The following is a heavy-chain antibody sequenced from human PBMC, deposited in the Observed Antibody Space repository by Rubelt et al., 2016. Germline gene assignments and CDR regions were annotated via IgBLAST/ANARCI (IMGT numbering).Heavy chain of an antibody. CDR2: MSYDGSKK. CDR1: GFTFSSSG. D-gene: IGHD4-11*01. V-gene: IGHV3-30*18. J-gene: IGHJ3*02. CDR3: AKDVGRHSNYLANDAFDI. Sequence: GGGMVQPGRSLRLSCAASGFTFSSSGMHWVRQAPGKGLEWVAVMSYDGSKKYYADSVKGRFTMSRDKSKNTAYLQMNSPRAEDTAVYYCAKDVGRHSNYLANDAFDIWGQGTMVTVSA.